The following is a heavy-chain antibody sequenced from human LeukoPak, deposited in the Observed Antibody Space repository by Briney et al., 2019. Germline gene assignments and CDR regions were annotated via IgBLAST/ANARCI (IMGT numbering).Heavy chain of an antibody. D-gene: IGHD2-21*02. Sequence: SVKVSCKASGGTFSSYAISWVRQAPGQGLELMGRIIPILGIPNYAQKFQGRVTITADKSTTTAYMELSSLRSEDTAVYYCATEAIVVVTARDYWYFDLWGRGTLVTVSS. CDR3: ATEAIVVVTARDYWYFDL. J-gene: IGHJ2*01. CDR1: GGTFSSYA. CDR2: IIPILGIP. V-gene: IGHV1-69*04.